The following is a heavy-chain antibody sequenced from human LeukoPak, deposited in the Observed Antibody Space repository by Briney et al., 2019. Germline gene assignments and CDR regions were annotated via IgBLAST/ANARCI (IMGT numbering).Heavy chain of an antibody. CDR3: ARGLWMDTANDAFDI. D-gene: IGHD5-18*01. V-gene: IGHV4-59*01. CDR2: VYYSGST. J-gene: IGHJ3*02. Sequence: PSETLSLTCTVSGASSRSYYWNWIRQPPGKGLEWIEHVYYSGSTNYNPSLKSRVTMSVDTSKNQISLKLSSVAAADTAVYYCARGLWMDTANDAFDIWGQGTMVTVSS. CDR1: GASSRSYY.